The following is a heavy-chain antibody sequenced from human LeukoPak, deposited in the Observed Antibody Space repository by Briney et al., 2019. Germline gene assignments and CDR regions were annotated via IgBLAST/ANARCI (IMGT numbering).Heavy chain of an antibody. D-gene: IGHD4-17*01. CDR1: GGSISSYY. CDR2: IYTSGST. V-gene: IGHV4-4*07. CDR3: ARDLMTTVTIRYFDY. Sequence: SETLSLTCADTGGSISSYYWSWIRQPAGKGLEWIGRIYTSGSTTYNPSLKVRVTMSVDTSKNQLSLKLSSGTAADTAVYYCARDLMTTVTIRYFDYWGQGTLVTVSS. J-gene: IGHJ4*02.